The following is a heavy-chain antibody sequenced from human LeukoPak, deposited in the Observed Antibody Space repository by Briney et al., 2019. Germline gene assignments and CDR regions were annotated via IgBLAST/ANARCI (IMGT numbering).Heavy chain of an antibody. D-gene: IGHD2-2*01. CDR2: IGDSGSTI. Sequence: GGSLRLSWAASGFTFSGYYMAWVRQAPGKGLGWASYIGDSGSTIFYADSVKGRFTISTGDAKNSLYLQMNSLRAEDTAVYYCALMICSTTSCWIDYWGQGTLVTVSS. CDR1: GFTFSGYY. J-gene: IGHJ4*02. V-gene: IGHV3-11*04. CDR3: ALMICSTTSCWIDY.